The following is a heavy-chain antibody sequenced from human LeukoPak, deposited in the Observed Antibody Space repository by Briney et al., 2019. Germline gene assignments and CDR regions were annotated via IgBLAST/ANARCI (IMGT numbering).Heavy chain of an antibody. CDR2: ISAYNGNT. J-gene: IGHJ5*02. Sequence: ASVKGSCKASGYTFTSYGISWVRQAPGQGLEWMGWISAYNGNTNYAQKLQGRVTMTTDTSTSTAYMELRSLRSDDTAVYYCASSRTAASSNWFDPWGQGTLVTVSS. CDR1: GYTFTSYG. D-gene: IGHD6-13*01. CDR3: ASSRTAASSNWFDP. V-gene: IGHV1-18*01.